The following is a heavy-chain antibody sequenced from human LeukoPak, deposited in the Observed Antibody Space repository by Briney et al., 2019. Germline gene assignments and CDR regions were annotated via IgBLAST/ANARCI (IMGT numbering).Heavy chain of an antibody. CDR1: GFTLSNYN. D-gene: IGHD1-1*01. CDR3: ARDLPGELGRGVFDI. V-gene: IGHV3-21*01. J-gene: IGHJ3*02. CDR2: ITVTTTFI. Sequence: PGGSLRLSCAASGFTLSNYNMNWVRQAPGKGLEWVSSITVTTTFIYYADSVKGRFTISRDNAKNSLYLQMNTLRVEDTAVYYCARDLPGELGRGVFDIWGQGTMVTVSS.